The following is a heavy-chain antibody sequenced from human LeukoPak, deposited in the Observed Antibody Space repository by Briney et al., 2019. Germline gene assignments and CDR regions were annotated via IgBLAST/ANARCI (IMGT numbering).Heavy chain of an antibody. Sequence: SVKVSCRASGGTFSSYAISWVRQAPGQGLEWMGGIIPIFGTANYAQKFQGRVTITTDESTSTAYMELSSLRSEDTAVYYCARGSPYQAYCGGDCYPYYYYMDVWGKGTTVTVSS. CDR2: IIPIFGTA. CDR1: GGTFSSYA. D-gene: IGHD2-21*02. J-gene: IGHJ6*03. V-gene: IGHV1-69*05. CDR3: ARGSPYQAYCGGDCYPYYYYMDV.